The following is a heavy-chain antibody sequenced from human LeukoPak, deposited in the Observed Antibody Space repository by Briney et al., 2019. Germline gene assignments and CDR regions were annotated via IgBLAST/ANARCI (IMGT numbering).Heavy chain of an antibody. Sequence: GGSLRLSCAASGFTFSSYGMHWVRQAPGKGLEWVAFIRYDGSNKYYADSVKGRFTISRDNSKNTLYLQMNSLRAEDTAVYYCARHPYGDYYFDYWGQGTLVTVSS. D-gene: IGHD4-17*01. CDR1: GFTFSSYG. J-gene: IGHJ4*02. CDR3: ARHPYGDYYFDY. CDR2: IRYDGSNK. V-gene: IGHV3-30*02.